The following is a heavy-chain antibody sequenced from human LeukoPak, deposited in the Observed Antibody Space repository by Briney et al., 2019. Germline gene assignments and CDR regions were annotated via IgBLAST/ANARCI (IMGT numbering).Heavy chain of an antibody. CDR2: IITDGSST. Sequence: SGGSRRLSCAASGFTFSSYWMHWVRQAPGKGLVWVSRIITDGSSTSYADSVKGRFTISRDNAKNTLYLQMNRLRAEDTAVYYYARAPDFWSGYYMKNLNWFDPWGQGTLVTVSS. J-gene: IGHJ5*02. CDR1: GFTFSSYW. CDR3: ARAPDFWSGYYMKNLNWFDP. V-gene: IGHV3-74*01. D-gene: IGHD3-3*01.